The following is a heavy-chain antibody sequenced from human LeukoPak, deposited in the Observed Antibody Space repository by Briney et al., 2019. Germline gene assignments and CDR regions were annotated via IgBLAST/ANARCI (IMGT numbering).Heavy chain of an antibody. V-gene: IGHV4-59*01. J-gene: IGHJ4*02. CDR2: IYYSGST. Sequence: SETLSLTCTVSGGSISSYSWSWLRQPPGKGLEWIGYIYYSGSTNYNPSLKSRVTISVDTSKNQFSLKLSSVTAADTAIYYCARLKVGPTLYYFDYWGQGTLVTVSS. CDR3: ARLKVGPTLYYFDY. D-gene: IGHD1-26*01. CDR1: GGSISSYS.